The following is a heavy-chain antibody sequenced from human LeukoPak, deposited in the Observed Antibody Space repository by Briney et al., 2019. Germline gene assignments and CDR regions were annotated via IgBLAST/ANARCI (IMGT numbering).Heavy chain of an antibody. D-gene: IGHD3-3*01. CDR1: GGTFSSYA. CDR3: ARSGWADEFVYDFWSGYQSARGGCYYMDV. CDR2: IIPIFGTA. Sequence: ASVKVSCKASGGTFSSYAISWVRQAPGHGLEWMGGIIPIFGTANYAQKFQGRVTITTDESTSTAYMELSSLRSEDTAVYYCARSGWADEFVYDFWSGYQSARGGCYYMDVWGKGTTVTVSS. J-gene: IGHJ6*03. V-gene: IGHV1-69*05.